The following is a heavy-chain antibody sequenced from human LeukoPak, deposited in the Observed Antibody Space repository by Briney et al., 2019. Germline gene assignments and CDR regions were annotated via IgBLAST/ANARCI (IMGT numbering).Heavy chain of an antibody. Sequence: SETLSLTCTVSGGSISSYYWSWIRQPPGKGLEWIGYIYYSGSTNYNPSLKSRVTISVDTSKNQFSLKLSSVTAADTAVYYCARSGGYDILTGYPFYYYYYMDVWGKGTTVTVSS. CDR3: ARSGGYDILTGYPFYYYYYMDV. CDR1: GGSISSYY. J-gene: IGHJ6*03. CDR2: IYYSGST. V-gene: IGHV4-59*01. D-gene: IGHD3-9*01.